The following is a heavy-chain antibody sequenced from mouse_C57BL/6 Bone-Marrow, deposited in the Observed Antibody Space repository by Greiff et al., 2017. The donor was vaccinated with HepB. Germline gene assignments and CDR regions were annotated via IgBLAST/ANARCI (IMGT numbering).Heavy chain of an antibody. J-gene: IGHJ2*01. Sequence: QVQLQQPGAELVKPGASVKLSCKASGYTFTSYWMPWVKQRPGQGLEWIGMIHPNSGSTNYNEKFKSKATLAVDKSASTAYMQLSSLTSEDSAVYYCARSDRQLRRPFDYWGQGTTLTVSS. CDR3: ARSDRQLRRPFDY. CDR1: GYTFTSYW. V-gene: IGHV1-64*01. D-gene: IGHD3-2*02. CDR2: IHPNSGST.